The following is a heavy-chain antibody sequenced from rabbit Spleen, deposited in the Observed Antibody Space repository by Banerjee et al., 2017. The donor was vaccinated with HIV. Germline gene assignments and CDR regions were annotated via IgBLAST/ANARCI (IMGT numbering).Heavy chain of an antibody. CDR1: GFDFSTYS. D-gene: IGHD6-1*01. CDR2: IVPIFGVT. V-gene: IGHV1S7*01. Sequence: QLVESGGGLVQPGGSLKLSCKASGFDFSTYSMSWVRQAPGKGLEWIGYIVPIFGVTYYANWVNGRFTISSHNAHNTLYLQLNSLTASDTATYFCVREAGYGGYGDAHLWVPVTLVTVS. CDR3: VREAGYGGYGDAHL. J-gene: IGHJ4*01.